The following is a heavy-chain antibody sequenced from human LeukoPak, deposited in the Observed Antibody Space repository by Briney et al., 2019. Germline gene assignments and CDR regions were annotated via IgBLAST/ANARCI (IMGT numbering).Heavy chain of an antibody. D-gene: IGHD1-26*01. CDR3: ARFRSYNFDY. J-gene: IGHJ4*02. Sequence: GGSLRLSCAASGFTFSSYWMSWVRQAPGKGLEWVANMNQAGSEKYYVDSVKGRFTISRDNAKSSLYPQMISLRAEDTAVYYCARFRSYNFDYWGQGTLVTVSS. CDR1: GFTFSSYW. CDR2: MNQAGSEK. V-gene: IGHV3-7*05.